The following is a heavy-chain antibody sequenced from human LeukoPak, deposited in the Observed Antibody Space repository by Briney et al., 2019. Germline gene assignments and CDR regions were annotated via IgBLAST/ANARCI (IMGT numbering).Heavy chain of an antibody. V-gene: IGHV1-69*04. J-gene: IGHJ2*01. CDR2: IIPILGIA. CDR1: GGTFSSYT. Sequence: AASVKVSCKASGGTFSSYTISWVRQAPGQGLERMGRIIPILGIANYAQKFQGRVTITADKSTSTAYMELSSLRSEDTAVYYCARDRSETTVTTQYWYFDLWGRGTLVTVSS. D-gene: IGHD4-17*01. CDR3: ARDRSETTVTTQYWYFDL.